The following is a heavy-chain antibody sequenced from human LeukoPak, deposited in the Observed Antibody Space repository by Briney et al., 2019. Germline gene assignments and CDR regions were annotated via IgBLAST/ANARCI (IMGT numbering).Heavy chain of an antibody. CDR1: GGTFSSYA. CDR3: ARDLRINWNYSPASNWFDP. V-gene: IGHV1-69*13. J-gene: IGHJ5*02. CDR2: IIPIFGTA. D-gene: IGHD1-7*01. Sequence: SVKVSCKASGGTFSSYAISWVRQAPGQGLEWMGGIIPIFGTANYAQKFQGRVTITADESTSTAYMELRSLRSDDTAVYYCARDLRINWNYSPASNWFDPWGQGTLVTVSS.